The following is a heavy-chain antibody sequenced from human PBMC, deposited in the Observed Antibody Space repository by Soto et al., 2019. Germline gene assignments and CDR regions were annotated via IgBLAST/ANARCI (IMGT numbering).Heavy chain of an antibody. Sequence: PXDSLKVSCKCSGYSFTSYWIGLVRQMPGKGLEWMGIIYPGDSDTRYSPSFQGQVTISADKSISTAYLQWSSLKASDTAMYYCARTYSSGWSDDVYGMDVWGQGTTVTVSS. J-gene: IGHJ6*02. V-gene: IGHV5-51*01. CDR3: ARTYSSGWSDDVYGMDV. CDR1: GYSFTSYW. CDR2: IYPGDSDT. D-gene: IGHD6-19*01.